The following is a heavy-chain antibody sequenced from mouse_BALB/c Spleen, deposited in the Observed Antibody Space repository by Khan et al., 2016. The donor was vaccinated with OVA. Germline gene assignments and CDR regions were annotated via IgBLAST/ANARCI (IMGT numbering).Heavy chain of an antibody. CDR2: INPSTGYT. V-gene: IGHV1-7*01. D-gene: IGHD1-1*01. J-gene: IGHJ2*01. Sequence: QVQLKESGAELAKPGASVKMSCKASGYTFINYWILWVKQRPGQGLEWIGYINPSTGYTEYNQNFKDKATLTADKSSSTAYMQLRSLTSEDSAVYYCARRGRRWDFDYWGQGTTLTVSS. CDR1: GYTFINYW. CDR3: ARRGRRWDFDY.